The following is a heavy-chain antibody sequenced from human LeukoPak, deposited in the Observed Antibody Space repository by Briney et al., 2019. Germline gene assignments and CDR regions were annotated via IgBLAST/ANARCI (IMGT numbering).Heavy chain of an antibody. D-gene: IGHD2-15*01. CDR3: ARGSGYVLDY. CDR1: GFSSSAFE. J-gene: IGHJ4*02. V-gene: IGHV3-48*03. CDR2: ISTGGRTI. Sequence: PGGSLRLSCAASGFSSSAFEMNWVRPAPGKGLEWISHISTGGRTIYYADSVKGRFTISRDNAKNSLYLQMNNLRGEDTGVYYCARGSGYVLDYWTQGTLVTVSS.